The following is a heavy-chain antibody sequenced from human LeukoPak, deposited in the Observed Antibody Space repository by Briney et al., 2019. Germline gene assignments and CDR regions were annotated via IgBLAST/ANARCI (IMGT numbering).Heavy chain of an antibody. D-gene: IGHD3-22*01. CDR2: IWYDASNK. J-gene: IGHJ4*02. V-gene: IGHV3-33*01. Sequence: GRSLRLSCAASGFTFSSHGMHWVRQAPGKGLEWVAVIWYDASNKYYADSVKGRFTVSRDNSKNTLYLQMNSLRAEDTAMYYCARDDDTSSHYSLFEYWGQGTRVTVSS. CDR1: GFTFSSHG. CDR3: ARDDDTSSHYSLFEY.